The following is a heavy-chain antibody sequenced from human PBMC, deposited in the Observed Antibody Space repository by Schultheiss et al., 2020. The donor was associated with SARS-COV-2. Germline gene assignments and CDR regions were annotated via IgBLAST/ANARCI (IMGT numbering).Heavy chain of an antibody. CDR2: IYYSGST. J-gene: IGHJ5*02. CDR1: GGSFSGYY. CDR3: ARGQRITIFGVVENWFDP. D-gene: IGHD3-3*01. Sequence: SQTLSLTCAVYGGSFSGYYWSWIRQPAGKGLEWIGYIYYSGSTNYNPSLKSRVTISVDTSKNQFSLKLSSVTAADTAVYYCARGQRITIFGVVENWFDPWGQGTLVTVSS. V-gene: IGHV4-59*01.